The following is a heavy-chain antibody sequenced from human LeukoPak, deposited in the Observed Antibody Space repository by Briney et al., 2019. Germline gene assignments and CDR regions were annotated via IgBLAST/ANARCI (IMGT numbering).Heavy chain of an antibody. D-gene: IGHD2-21*02. V-gene: IGHV3-33*01. CDR1: TFTLSSYG. CDR2: IWYDGSNK. CDR3: ARDGGNSYYYYYGMDV. J-gene: IGHJ6*02. Sequence: PGRSLRLSCAASTFTLSSYGMHWVRQAPGNGLEWVAAIWYDGSNKYYADSVKGRFTISRDNSKNTLYLQMNSLRAEDTAVYYCARDGGNSYYYYYGMDVWGQGTTVTVSS.